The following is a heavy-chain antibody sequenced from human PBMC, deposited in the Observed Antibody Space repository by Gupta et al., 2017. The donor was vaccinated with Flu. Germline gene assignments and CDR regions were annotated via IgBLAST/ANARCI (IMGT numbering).Heavy chain of an antibody. CDR2: ISPDGSER. J-gene: IGHJ4*02. Sequence: VSDFPFQIYWVNWVRQAPGKGLAWVANISPDGSERYYVASVEGRFTITRDNPRNSLDLEMRNLRVEDTAVYYCGLLGGGQGTPVTVSS. CDR3: GLLG. V-gene: IGHV3-7*01. CDR1: DFPFQIYW.